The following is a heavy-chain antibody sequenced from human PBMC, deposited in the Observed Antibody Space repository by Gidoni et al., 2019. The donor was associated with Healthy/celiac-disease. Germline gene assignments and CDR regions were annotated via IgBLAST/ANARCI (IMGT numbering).Heavy chain of an antibody. CDR1: GGSISSSSYY. V-gene: IGHV4-39*01. D-gene: IGHD5-18*01. Sequence: QLQLQESGPGLVKPSEPLSLTCSVSGGSISSSSYYWGWIRQPPGKGLEWIGSIYYSGSTYYNPSLKSRVTISVDTSKNQFSLKLSSVTAADTAVYYCASYNYGPSNFDYWGQGTLVTVSS. CDR3: ASYNYGPSNFDY. CDR2: IYYSGST. J-gene: IGHJ4*02.